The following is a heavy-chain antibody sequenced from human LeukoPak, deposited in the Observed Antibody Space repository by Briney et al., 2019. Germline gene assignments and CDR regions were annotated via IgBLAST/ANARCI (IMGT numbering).Heavy chain of an antibody. J-gene: IGHJ5*02. Sequence: SETLSLTCTASGGSISSYYWSWIRQPPGKGLEWIGYIYYSGSTNYNPSLKSRVTISVDTSKNQFSLKLSSVTAADTAVYYCARQAVAGTDLWGQGTLVTVSS. V-gene: IGHV4-59*01. CDR1: GGSISSYY. D-gene: IGHD6-19*01. CDR2: IYYSGST. CDR3: ARQAVAGTDL.